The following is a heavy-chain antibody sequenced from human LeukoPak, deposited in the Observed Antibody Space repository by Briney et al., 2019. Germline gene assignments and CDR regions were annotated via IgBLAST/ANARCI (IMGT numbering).Heavy chain of an antibody. CDR3: ARVAPRSRQNDY. CDR1: GGSISSSSYY. V-gene: IGHV4-39*07. Sequence: ASETLSLTCTVSGGSISSSSYYWGWIRQPPGKGLEWIGSIYYSGSTYYNPSLKSRVTISVDTSKNQFSLKLSSVTAADTAVYYCARVAPRSRQNDYWGQGTLVTVSS. D-gene: IGHD2-15*01. CDR2: IYYSGST. J-gene: IGHJ4*02.